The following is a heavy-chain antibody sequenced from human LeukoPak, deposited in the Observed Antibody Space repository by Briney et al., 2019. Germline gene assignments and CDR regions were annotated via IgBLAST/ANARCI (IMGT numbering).Heavy chain of an antibody. CDR2: INPNSGDT. Sequence: ASVKVSCKASEYTFIGYYMHWVRQAPGQGLEWLGRINPNSGDTNYAQNLHGRVTMTRDTSITTAYMELNSLTSDDTAVYFCARSAEHCNNGVCFTDYYMDVWGKGTTVTVSS. CDR3: ARSAEHCNNGVCFTDYYMDV. D-gene: IGHD2-8*01. J-gene: IGHJ6*03. CDR1: EYTFIGYY. V-gene: IGHV1-2*06.